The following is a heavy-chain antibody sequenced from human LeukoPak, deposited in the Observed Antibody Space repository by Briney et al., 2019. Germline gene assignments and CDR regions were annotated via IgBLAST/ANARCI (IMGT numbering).Heavy chain of an antibody. CDR2: INHSGST. D-gene: IGHD2-15*01. CDR1: GGSFSGYY. J-gene: IGHJ5*02. CDR3: ARGGYCSGGSCYSGWFDP. Sequence: SETLSLTCAVYGGSFSGYYWSWIRQPPGKGLEWIGEINHSGSTNYNPSLKSRVTISVDTSKNEFSLKLSSVTAADTAVYYCARGGYCSGGSCYSGWFDPWGQGTLVTVSS. V-gene: IGHV4-34*01.